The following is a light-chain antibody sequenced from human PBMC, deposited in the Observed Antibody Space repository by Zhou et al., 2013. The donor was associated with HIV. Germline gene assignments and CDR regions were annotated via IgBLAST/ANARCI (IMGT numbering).Light chain of an antibody. CDR1: QSVGGN. V-gene: IGKV3-15*01. CDR3: QQYNNWPPLT. Sequence: EVAMTQSPATLSVSPGERVTLSCRASQSVGGNLAWYQQKPGQPPRLIIYGASTRATGIPGRFSGSGFGTEFTLTISSLQSEDFAVYYCQQYNNWPPLTFGGGTKVEIK. CDR2: GAS. J-gene: IGKJ4*01.